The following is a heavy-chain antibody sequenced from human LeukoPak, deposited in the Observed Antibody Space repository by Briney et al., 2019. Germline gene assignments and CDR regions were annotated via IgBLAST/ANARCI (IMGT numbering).Heavy chain of an antibody. CDR3: ARVELGYCSSTSCYGAAFDI. CDR2: ISSSGSTK. D-gene: IGHD2-2*01. V-gene: IGHV3-11*01. CDR1: GFTFSDYY. Sequence: GGSLRLSCAASGFTFSDYYMSWIRQAPGKGLEWVSYISSSGSTKYYADSVKGRFTISRDNGKNSLYLQMNSLRAEDTALYHCARVELGYCSSTSCYGAAFDIWGQGTMVTVSS. J-gene: IGHJ3*02.